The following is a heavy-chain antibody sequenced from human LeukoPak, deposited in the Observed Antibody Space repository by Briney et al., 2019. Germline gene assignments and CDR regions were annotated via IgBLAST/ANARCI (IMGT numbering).Heavy chain of an antibody. Sequence: GGSLRLSCAASGFTFSSYAMHWVRQAPGKGLEWVAVISSDGSDNYYADSVKGRFTISRDNSKNTLYLQVNSLRAEDTAVYYCARDRYSSGWYGDFDCWGQGTLVTVSS. D-gene: IGHD6-19*01. CDR2: ISSDGSDN. CDR1: GFTFSSYA. V-gene: IGHV3-30-3*01. J-gene: IGHJ4*02. CDR3: ARDRYSSGWYGDFDC.